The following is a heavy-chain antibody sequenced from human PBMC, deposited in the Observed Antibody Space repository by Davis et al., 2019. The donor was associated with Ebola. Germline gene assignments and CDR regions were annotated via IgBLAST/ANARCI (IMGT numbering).Heavy chain of an antibody. CDR3: AKAVAASWSPFDN. Sequence: HTGGSLRLSCAASGFTFSSYWMHWVRQAPGKGLVWVSHINSDGGSTSYADSVKGRFTISRDNSKNTLSLQMNSLRAEDTAVYYCAKAVAASWSPFDNWGRGTLVTVSS. CDR2: INSDGGST. J-gene: IGHJ4*02. CDR1: GFTFSSYW. D-gene: IGHD6-19*01. V-gene: IGHV3-74*01.